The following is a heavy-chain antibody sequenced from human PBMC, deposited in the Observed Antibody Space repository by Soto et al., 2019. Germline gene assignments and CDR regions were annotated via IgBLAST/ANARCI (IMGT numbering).Heavy chain of an antibody. CDR1: GGTFSSYA. CDR3: ASAPSRYYYDGMDV. Sequence: QVQLVQSGAEVKKPGSSVKVSCKASGGTFSSYAISWVRQAPGQGLEWLGGLITLFGTASYAQTFQGRVTITAHKSTSTVYLELSSLRSEDTAVYYCASAPSRYYYDGMDVWGQGTTVTVSS. CDR2: LITLFGTA. V-gene: IGHV1-69*14. D-gene: IGHD7-27*01. J-gene: IGHJ6*02.